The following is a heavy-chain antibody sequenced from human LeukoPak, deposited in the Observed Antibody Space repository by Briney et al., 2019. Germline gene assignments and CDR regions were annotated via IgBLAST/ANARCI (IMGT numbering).Heavy chain of an antibody. CDR3: ARDTYYYASGSQTPHFDY. CDR2: IHTSGST. CDR1: GGSISSYY. D-gene: IGHD3-10*01. Sequence: SETLSLTCTVSGGSISSYYWSWIRQPAGKGLEWTGRIHTSGSTNYNPSLKSRVTMSVDTSKNQFSLKLSSVTAADTAVYYCARDTYYYASGSQTPHFDYWGQGTLVPVSS. V-gene: IGHV4-4*07. J-gene: IGHJ4*02.